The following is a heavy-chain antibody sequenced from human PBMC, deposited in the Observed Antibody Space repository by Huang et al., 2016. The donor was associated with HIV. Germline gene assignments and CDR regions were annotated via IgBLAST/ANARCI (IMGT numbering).Heavy chain of an antibody. Sequence: EVQLVESGGGLVQPGGSLRLSCAASGFSISSYWMQWVRQAPGKGLVWGSRMNSDGSSTSYADSVKGRVTISRDNAKNTLYLQMNSLRAEDTAVYYCARDPRIQSWLNFFDYWGQGTLVSVSS. CDR1: GFSISSYW. CDR3: ARDPRIQSWLNFFDY. V-gene: IGHV3-74*01. D-gene: IGHD3-22*01. J-gene: IGHJ4*02. CDR2: MNSDGSST.